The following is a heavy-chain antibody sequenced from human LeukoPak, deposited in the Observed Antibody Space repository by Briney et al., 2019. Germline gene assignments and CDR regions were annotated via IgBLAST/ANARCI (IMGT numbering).Heavy chain of an antibody. D-gene: IGHD3-9*01. CDR2: IPIFGTA. V-gene: IGHV1-69*01. CDR3: ARGRLVITLDAFDI. Sequence: IPIFGTANYGQKFQGRVTITADESTSTAYMELSSLRSEDTAVYYCARGRLVITLDAFDIWGQGTMVTVSS. J-gene: IGHJ3*02.